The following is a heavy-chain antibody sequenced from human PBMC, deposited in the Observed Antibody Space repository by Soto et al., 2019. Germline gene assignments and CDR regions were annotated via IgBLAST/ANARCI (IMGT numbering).Heavy chain of an antibody. CDR3: ARDVRLPAHFGS. J-gene: IGHJ4*02. Sequence: PGGSLRLSCAASGFTFRTFWMSWVRQAPGKGLEWVANIKEDGTEKTYVASVRGRYTTSRENTKTSLYLQMHSLRVEDTAVYYCARDVRLPAHFGSWGEGTLVTVSS. D-gene: IGHD2-2*01. CDR2: IKEDGTEK. V-gene: IGHV3-7*03. CDR1: GFTFRTFW.